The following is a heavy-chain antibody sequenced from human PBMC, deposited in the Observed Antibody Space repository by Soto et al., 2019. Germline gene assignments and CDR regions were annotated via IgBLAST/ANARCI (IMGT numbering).Heavy chain of an antibody. CDR2: IYSGGST. CDR3: SRDRSPAEMAFGY. V-gene: IGHV3-53*01. CDR1: GFCASSHY. J-gene: IGHJ4*02. D-gene: IGHD3-3*01. Sequence: GVSLSRSWSVSGFCASSHYMSWVRQAPGKGLEWLSNIYSGGSTYYADSMEGRFTISRDMSKNTLYLQMKSLRAEDTAVYFCSRDRSPAEMAFGYCGPGTLVTVSS.